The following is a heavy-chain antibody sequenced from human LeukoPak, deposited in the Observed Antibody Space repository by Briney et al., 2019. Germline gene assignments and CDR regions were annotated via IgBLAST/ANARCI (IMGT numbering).Heavy chain of an antibody. D-gene: IGHD3-10*01. CDR2: ISSSGSTI. Sequence: PGGSLRLSCAASGFTFSDYYMSWIRQAPGKGLEWVSYISSSGSTIYYADSVKGRFTISRDNAKNSLYLQMNSLRAEDTAVYYCARDYTTMVRGPNWFDPWGQGTLVTVSS. CDR1: GFTFSDYY. V-gene: IGHV3-11*01. J-gene: IGHJ5*02. CDR3: ARDYTTMVRGPNWFDP.